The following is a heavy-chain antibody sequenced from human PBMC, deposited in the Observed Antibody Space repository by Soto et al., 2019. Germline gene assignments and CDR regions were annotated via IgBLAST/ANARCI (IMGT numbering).Heavy chain of an antibody. CDR3: ARGPLSSSWYGYYYYYYMDV. Sequence: NPSETLSLTCTVSGGSISSYYWSWIRQPPGKGLEWIGYIYYSGSTNYNPSLKSRVTISVDTSKNQFSLKLSSVTAADTAVYYCARGPLSSSWYGYYYYYYMDVWGKGTTVTVSS. J-gene: IGHJ6*03. D-gene: IGHD6-13*01. V-gene: IGHV4-59*12. CDR2: IYYSGST. CDR1: GGSISSYY.